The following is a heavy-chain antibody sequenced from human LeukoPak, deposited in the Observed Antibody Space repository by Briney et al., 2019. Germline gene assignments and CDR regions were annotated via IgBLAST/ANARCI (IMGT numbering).Heavy chain of an antibody. J-gene: IGHJ6*02. CDR2: INANSGTR. CDR3: VKEGVVVAAAVYYYYYGMDV. D-gene: IGHD2-15*01. V-gene: IGHV3-64D*06. Sequence: GGSLRLSCEASGFAFSFFAMSWLRQPPGKGLEWVSTINANSGTRSYAASVKGRFTISRDNSKNTLYLQMSSLRAEDTAVYYCVKEGVVVAAAVYYYYYGMDVWGQGTTVTVSS. CDR1: GFAFSFFA.